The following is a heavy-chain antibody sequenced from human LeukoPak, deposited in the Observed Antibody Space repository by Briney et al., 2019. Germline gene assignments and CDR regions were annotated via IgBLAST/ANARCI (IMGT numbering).Heavy chain of an antibody. D-gene: IGHD6-13*01. CDR2: ISSSGSTI. J-gene: IGHJ4*02. Sequence: GGSLRLSCAASGFTFSDYYMSWIRQAPGKGLEWVSCISSSGSTIYYADSVKGRFTISRDNAKNSLYLQMNSLRAEDTAVYYCARVLAAAGTKDSYYFDYWGQGTLVTVSS. V-gene: IGHV3-11*01. CDR1: GFTFSDYY. CDR3: ARVLAAAGTKDSYYFDY.